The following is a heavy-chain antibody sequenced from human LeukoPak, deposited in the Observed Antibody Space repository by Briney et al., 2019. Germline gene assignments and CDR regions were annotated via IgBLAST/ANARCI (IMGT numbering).Heavy chain of an antibody. CDR2: ISDSGTTI. CDR3: AREATGFDY. CDR1: GFTFSSYE. J-gene: IGHJ4*02. V-gene: IGHV3-48*03. Sequence: GGSLRLSCAASGFTFSSYEINGVRQAPGKGLEGGSYISDSGTTIYYADSVKGRFTISRDKAKNSVYLQMNRLRAEDTAVYYCAREATGFDYWGQGTLVTVSS.